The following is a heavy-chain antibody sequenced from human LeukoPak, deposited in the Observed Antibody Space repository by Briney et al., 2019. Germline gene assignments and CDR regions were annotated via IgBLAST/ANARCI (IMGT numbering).Heavy chain of an antibody. J-gene: IGHJ4*02. CDR2: INSINAV. CDR3: ARVSARGYDY. V-gene: IGHV3-48*01. D-gene: IGHD5-18*01. CDR1: GFMFDTYI. Sequence: PGRSLRLSCAASGFMFDTYIMTWVRQAPGKGLEWISYINSINAVYYTDSVQGRFNIPRDNAKNSLYLQMNSLRVEDTAMYYCARVSARGYDYWGRGTLVTVSS.